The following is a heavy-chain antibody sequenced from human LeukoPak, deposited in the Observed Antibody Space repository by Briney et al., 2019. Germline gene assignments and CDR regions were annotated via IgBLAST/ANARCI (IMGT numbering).Heavy chain of an antibody. CDR1: GDSINSGGYY. CDR3: ARGGPSTSCCNWFGP. V-gene: IGHV4-31*03. CDR2: IHYSGIT. J-gene: IGHJ5*02. D-gene: IGHD6-6*01. Sequence: SETLSLTCTVSGDSINSGGYYWSWIRQLPGKGLEWLGYIHYSGITYYNPSLASRLSISVDTSKNQFSLKVNSVTAADTAVFYCARGGPSTSCCNWFGPWGQGTLVTVSS.